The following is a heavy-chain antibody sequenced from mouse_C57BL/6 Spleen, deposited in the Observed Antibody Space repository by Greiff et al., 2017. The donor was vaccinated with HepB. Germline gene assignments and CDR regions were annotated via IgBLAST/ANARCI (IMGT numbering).Heavy chain of an antibody. J-gene: IGHJ3*01. CDR3: ARGSFAY. CDR1: GYTFTSYW. CDR2: IDPSDSYT. V-gene: IGHV1-50*01. Sequence: QQSCKASGYTFTSYWMQWVKQRPGQGLEWIGEIDPSDSYTNYNQKFKGKATLTVDTSSSTAYMQLSSLTSEDSAVYYCARGSFAYWGQGTLVTVSA.